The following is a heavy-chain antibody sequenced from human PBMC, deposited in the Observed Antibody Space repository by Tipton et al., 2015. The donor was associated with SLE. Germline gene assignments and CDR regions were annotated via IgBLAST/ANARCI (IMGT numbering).Heavy chain of an antibody. CDR2: IYPSGSI. CDR1: GDSINSHY. J-gene: IGHJ4*02. V-gene: IGHV4-4*07. D-gene: IGHD3-10*01. Sequence: TLSLTCTVSGDSINSHYWRWIRQPAGKGLQWIGRIYPSGSINYNPSLKSRVTMSVDTSKNQFSLRLNSVTAADTAVYYCARFHVKSYYEFDCWGQGTLVTVSS. CDR3: ARFHVKSYYEFDC.